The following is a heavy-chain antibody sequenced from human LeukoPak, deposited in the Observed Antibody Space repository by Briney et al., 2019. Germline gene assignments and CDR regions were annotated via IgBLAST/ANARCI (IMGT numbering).Heavy chain of an antibody. CDR3: AGYCGGYCLYDY. D-gene: IGHD2-21*02. CDR1: ASTFTNTA. V-gene: IGHV1-58*02. J-gene: IGHJ4*02. CDR2: IVVGSGNT. Sequence: ASVTLSFTASASTFTNTAMQRVRQARGQRKGLKGWIVVGSGNTNYAQKCQERVTISRYMSTSTSYMELSSLRSEDTAVYCCAGYCGGYCLYDYWVQGSLVTVCS.